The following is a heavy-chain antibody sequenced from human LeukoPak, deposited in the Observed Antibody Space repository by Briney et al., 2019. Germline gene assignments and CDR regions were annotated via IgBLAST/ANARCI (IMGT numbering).Heavy chain of an antibody. V-gene: IGHV3-30-3*01. CDR2: ISYDGSNK. CDR3: AKGEIYYDVLTGNFDS. CDR1: GFTFSSYA. Sequence: PGRSLRLSCAASGFTFSSYAMHWVRQAPGKGLEWVAVISYDGSNKYYADSVKGRFTISRDKSKNTLYLQMNSLRAEDTAVYYCAKGEIYYDVLTGNFDSWGQGTLVTVSS. J-gene: IGHJ4*02. D-gene: IGHD3-9*01.